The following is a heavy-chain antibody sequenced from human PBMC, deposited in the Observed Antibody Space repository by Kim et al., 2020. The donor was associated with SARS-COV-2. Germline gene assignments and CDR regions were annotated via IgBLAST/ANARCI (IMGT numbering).Heavy chain of an antibody. J-gene: IGHJ4*02. Sequence: SETLSLTCAVYGGSFNTYYWSWIRQPPGQGLEWIGEINPNGRTVHNPSFMTRLTISVDTSRNQFSLTLTSLTAADTAIYYCARDTKREGGYWGQGTLVSVSS. V-gene: IGHV4-34*01. CDR2: INPNGRT. CDR1: GGSFNTYY. CDR3: ARDTKREGGY. D-gene: IGHD3-16*01.